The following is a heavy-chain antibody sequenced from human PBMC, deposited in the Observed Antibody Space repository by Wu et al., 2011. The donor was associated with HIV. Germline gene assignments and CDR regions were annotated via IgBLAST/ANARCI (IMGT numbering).Heavy chain of an antibody. J-gene: IGHJ4*02. Sequence: QVQLVQSGAEVKKPGASVKVSCKASGYTFTNSYLHWVRQATGQGLEWMGIINPSGGGTSYAQKFQGRVTMTRDTSISTLYMELSWLRSDDTAVYYCASAYLLQWLLKYWGQGTLVTVSS. V-gene: IGHV1-46*01. CDR2: INPSGGGT. D-gene: IGHD6-19*01. CDR1: GYTFTNSY. CDR3: ASAYLLQWLLKY.